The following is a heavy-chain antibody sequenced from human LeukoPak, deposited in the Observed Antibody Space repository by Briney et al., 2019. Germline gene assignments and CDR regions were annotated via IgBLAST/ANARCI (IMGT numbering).Heavy chain of an antibody. CDR3: ARGPLRSGYYRPNWFDP. CDR1: GGSFSGYY. V-gene: IGHV4-34*01. Sequence: SETLSLTCAVYGGSFSGYYWSWIRQPPGKGLEWIGEINHSGSTNYNPSLKSRVTISVDTSKNQFSLKLSSVTAADTAVYNCARGPLRSGYYRPNWFDPWGQGTLVTVSS. J-gene: IGHJ5*02. CDR2: INHSGST. D-gene: IGHD3-3*01.